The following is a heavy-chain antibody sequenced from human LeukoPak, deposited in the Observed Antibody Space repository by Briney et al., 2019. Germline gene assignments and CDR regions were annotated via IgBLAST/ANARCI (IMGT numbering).Heavy chain of an antibody. D-gene: IGHD5-18*01. J-gene: IGHJ5*02. CDR2: IYTSGST. V-gene: IGHV4-4*07. CDR1: GGSISSYY. CDR3: ARDQGNDDTDWFDP. Sequence: SETLSLTCTVSGGSISSYYWSWIRQPAGKGLEWIGRIYTSGSTNYDPSLKSRVTMSVDTSKNQFSLKLSSVTAADTAVYYCARDQGNDDTDWFDPWGQGTLVTVSS.